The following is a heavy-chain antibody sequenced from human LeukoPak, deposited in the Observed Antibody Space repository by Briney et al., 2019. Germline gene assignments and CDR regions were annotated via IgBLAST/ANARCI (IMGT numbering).Heavy chain of an antibody. V-gene: IGHV1-69*02. CDR2: IIPILGIA. Sequence: ASVKVSCKASGGTFSSYTISRVRQAPGQGLEWMGRIIPILGIANYAQKFRGRVTITADKSTSTAYMELSSLRSEDTAVYYCARASDSSGYYNWGQGTLVTVSS. CDR1: GGTFSSYT. CDR3: ARASDSSGYYN. J-gene: IGHJ4*02. D-gene: IGHD3-22*01.